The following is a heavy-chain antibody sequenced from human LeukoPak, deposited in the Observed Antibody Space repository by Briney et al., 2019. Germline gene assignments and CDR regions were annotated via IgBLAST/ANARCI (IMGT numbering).Heavy chain of an antibody. D-gene: IGHD3-3*01. CDR3: ARGALYYDFWSGFDY. CDR1: GYTFTSYA. Sequence: ASVKVSCKASGYTFTSYAMNWVRQAPGQGLEWMGWISTNTGNPTYAQGFTGRFVFSLDTSVSTAYLQISSLKAEDTAVYYCARGALYYDFWSGFDYWGQGTLVTVSS. CDR2: ISTNTGNP. J-gene: IGHJ4*02. V-gene: IGHV7-4-1*02.